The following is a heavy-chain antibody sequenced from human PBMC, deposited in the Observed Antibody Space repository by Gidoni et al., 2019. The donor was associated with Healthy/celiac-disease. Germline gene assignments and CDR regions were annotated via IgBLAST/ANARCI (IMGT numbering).Heavy chain of an antibody. CDR1: GFTFSSYA. D-gene: IGHD3-10*01. CDR2: ISYDGSNK. V-gene: IGHV3-30-3*01. Sequence: QVQLVESGGGVVQPGRSLRLSCAASGFTFSSYAMHWVRQAPGKGLEWVEVISYDGSNKYYADSVKGRFTISRDNSKNTLYLQMNSRRAEDTAVYYCARGGGYYGSGSFDYWGQGTLVTVSS. J-gene: IGHJ4*02. CDR3: ARGGGYYGSGSFDY.